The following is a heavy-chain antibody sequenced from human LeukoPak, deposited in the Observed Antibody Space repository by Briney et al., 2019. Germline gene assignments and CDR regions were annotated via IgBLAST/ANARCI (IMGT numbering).Heavy chain of an antibody. CDR3: ARGGDYGDYRYWYFGL. CDR2: IYHSGST. D-gene: IGHD4-17*01. CDR1: GGSISSSNC. V-gene: IGHV4-4*02. Sequence: PSETLSLTCAVSGGSISSSNCWSWVRQPPGKGLEWIGEIYHSGSTNYNPSLRSRVTISVDKSKNQFSLKLSSVTAADTAVYYCARGGDYGDYRYWYFGLWGRGTLVTVSS. J-gene: IGHJ2*01.